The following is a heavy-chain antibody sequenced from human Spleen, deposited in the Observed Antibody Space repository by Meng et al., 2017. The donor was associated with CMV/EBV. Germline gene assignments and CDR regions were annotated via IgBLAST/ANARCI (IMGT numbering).Heavy chain of an antibody. V-gene: IGHV3-74*01. Sequence: GESLKISCAASGFTFSSYWMHWVRQAPGKGLVWVSRINSDGSSTSYADSVKGRFTISRDNAKNTLYLQMNSLRAEDTAVYYCARGNWNQGYYYYGMDVWGQGTTVTVS. CDR2: INSDGSST. CDR3: ARGNWNQGYYYYGMDV. J-gene: IGHJ6*02. CDR1: GFTFSSYW. D-gene: IGHD1-1*01.